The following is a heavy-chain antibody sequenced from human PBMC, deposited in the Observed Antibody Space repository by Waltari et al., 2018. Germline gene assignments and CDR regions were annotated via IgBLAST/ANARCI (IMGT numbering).Heavy chain of an antibody. Sequence: VQLLESGGGLVQPGGSLRLSCAASGFTFNNYALTWVRQAPGKGLEWVSAISGSGSSTHYADSVKGRFTISRDNSRNTLYLQMNTLRVEDTAVYYCATRPYGSGLYYFDYWGQGTLVTVSP. CDR1: GFTFNNYA. J-gene: IGHJ4*02. CDR3: ATRPYGSGLYYFDY. D-gene: IGHD3-10*01. V-gene: IGHV3-23*01. CDR2: ISGSGSST.